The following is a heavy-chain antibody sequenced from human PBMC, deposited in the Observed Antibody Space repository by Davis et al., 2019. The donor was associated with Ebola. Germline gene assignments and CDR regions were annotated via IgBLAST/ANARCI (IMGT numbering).Heavy chain of an antibody. CDR1: RYSVGSAYY. J-gene: IGHJ4*02. CDR2: VFDTENT. Sequence: MPSETLSLTCEVSRYSVGSAYYWGWIRQPPGKELEWIASVFDTENTYYNPSLKSRVTISVETSKNQFSLKMSSVTAADTAVYYCARGPYYYDTSNFAWDSWGQGALVTVSS. D-gene: IGHD3-22*01. V-gene: IGHV4-38-2*01. CDR3: ARGPYYYDTSNFAWDS.